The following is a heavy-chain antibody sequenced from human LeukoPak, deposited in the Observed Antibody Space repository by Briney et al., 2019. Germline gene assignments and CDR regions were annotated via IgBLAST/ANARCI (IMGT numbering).Heavy chain of an antibody. Sequence: SETLSLTCTVSGGSISSGGYYWSWIRQPPGKGLEWIGYIYHSGSTYYNPSLKSRVTISVDTSKNQFSLKLSSVTAADTAVYYCAREVVPAADFDYWGQGTLVTVSS. CDR2: IYHSGST. V-gene: IGHV4-30-2*01. CDR3: AREVVPAADFDY. J-gene: IGHJ4*02. D-gene: IGHD2-2*01. CDR1: GGSISSGGYY.